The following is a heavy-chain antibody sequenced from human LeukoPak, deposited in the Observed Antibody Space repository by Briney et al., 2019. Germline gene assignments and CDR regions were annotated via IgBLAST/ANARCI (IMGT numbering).Heavy chain of an antibody. CDR2: IYSGGST. J-gene: IGHJ4*02. V-gene: IGHV4-59*01. D-gene: IGHD2-21*02. CDR1: DVYISSDF. Sequence: SETLSLTCTVSDVYISSDFWSWLRQPPGKELECIGGIYSGGSTHYNPSLKSRVTISLDTSKNQLSLKLNSVTAADTAVYYCARATAIYEAFDYWGQGILATVSS. CDR3: ARATAIYEAFDY.